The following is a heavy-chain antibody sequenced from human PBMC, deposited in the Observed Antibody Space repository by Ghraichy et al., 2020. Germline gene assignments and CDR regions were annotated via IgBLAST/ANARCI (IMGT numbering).Heavy chain of an antibody. J-gene: IGHJ4*02. CDR1: GFSFTTYY. D-gene: IGHD3-22*01. CDR2: VNPNSGDA. V-gene: IGHV1-46*01. Sequence: ASVKVSCKASGFSFTTYYYHWVRQAPGQGLEWMGLVNPNSGDAHYAPQFRGRIIMTRDTSTTTVHMDLRSLTSDDTAVYYCARDNRDDTSSYYSFDFWGQGTLVTVSS. CDR3: ARDNRDDTSSYYSFDF.